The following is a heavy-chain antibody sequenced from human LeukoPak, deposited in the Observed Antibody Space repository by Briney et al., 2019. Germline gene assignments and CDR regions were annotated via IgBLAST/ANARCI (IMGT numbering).Heavy chain of an antibody. CDR2: ISWNSGSI. CDR3: AKDSLRLGELSLSYMDV. J-gene: IGHJ6*03. D-gene: IGHD3-16*02. CDR1: GSTFDDYA. V-gene: IGHV3-9*01. Sequence: PGGSLRLPCAASGSTFDDYAMHWVRQAPGKGLEWVSGISWNSGSIGYADSVKGRFTISRDNAKNSLYLQMNSLRAEDTALYYCAKDSLRLGELSLSYMDVWGKGTTVTISS.